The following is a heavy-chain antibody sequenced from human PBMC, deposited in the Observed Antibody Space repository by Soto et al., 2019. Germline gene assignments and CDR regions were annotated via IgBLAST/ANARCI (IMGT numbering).Heavy chain of an antibody. CDR1: GGSISSSSYY. D-gene: IGHD2-15*01. CDR2: IFYSGST. Sequence: ASETLSLTCTVSGGSISSSSYYWGGIRQPPGKGLEWIGSIFYSGSTYYNPSLKSRVTISVDTSKNQFSLKLSSVTAADTAVYYCARHLTYCSAGSCYSDFPYYGMDVWGQGTTVT. J-gene: IGHJ6*02. CDR3: ARHLTYCSAGSCYSDFPYYGMDV. V-gene: IGHV4-39*01.